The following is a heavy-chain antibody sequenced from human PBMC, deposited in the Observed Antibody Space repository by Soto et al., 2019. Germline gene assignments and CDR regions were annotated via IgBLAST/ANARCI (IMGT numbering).Heavy chain of an antibody. V-gene: IGHV4-4*07. Sequence: QVQLQESGPGLVKPSETLSLTCTVSGGSISSYYWSWIRQPAGKGLEWIGRIYTSGSTNYNPSLTSRVTMSVDTSKNQFSLKLSSVTAADTAVYYCARDLSYCSSTSCSNWFDPWGQGTLVTVSS. J-gene: IGHJ5*02. CDR3: ARDLSYCSSTSCSNWFDP. CDR1: GGSISSYY. D-gene: IGHD2-2*01. CDR2: IYTSGST.